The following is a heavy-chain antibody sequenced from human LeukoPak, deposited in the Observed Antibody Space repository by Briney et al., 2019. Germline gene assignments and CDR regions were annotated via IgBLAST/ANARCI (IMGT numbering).Heavy chain of an antibody. J-gene: IGHJ4*02. CDR1: GVSVTTSF. D-gene: IGHD2-15*01. CDR2: VSSDGTT. V-gene: IGHV4-59*08. Sequence: SETLPLTCSVSGVSVTTSFWNWIRQSPGTGLEWIGYVSSDGTTNYTPALRSRLIMSVDTAKNDISLILTSVTAADTAIYYCARLDCVLEGCYNHWGRGTLVTVSS. CDR3: ARLDCVLEGCYNH.